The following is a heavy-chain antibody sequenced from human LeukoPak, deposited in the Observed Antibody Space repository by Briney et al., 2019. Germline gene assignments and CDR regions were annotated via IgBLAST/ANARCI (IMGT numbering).Heavy chain of an antibody. CDR1: GDSIISYY. V-gene: IGHV4-4*07. CDR2: IYSSGST. D-gene: IGHD3-3*01. CDR3: ARGIYDFQANYYYYLDV. Sequence: SETLSLTCTVSGDSIISYYWSWIRQPAGKGLEWVGRIYSSGSTNYNPSLKSRVTMSVDTSKNQFSLKLSSVTAADTAVYYCARGIYDFQANYYYYLDVWGKGTTVTVSS. J-gene: IGHJ6*03.